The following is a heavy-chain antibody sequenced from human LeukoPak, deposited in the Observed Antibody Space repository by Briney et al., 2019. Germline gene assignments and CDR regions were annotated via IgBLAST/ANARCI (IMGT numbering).Heavy chain of an antibody. Sequence: GASVKVSCKASGGTFSSYAISWVRQAPGQGLEWMGGIIPIFGTANYAQKFQGRVTITADESTSTAYMELSSLRSEDTAVYYCARWLPSSGWYLGAFDIWGQGTTVTVSS. D-gene: IGHD6-19*01. J-gene: IGHJ3*02. CDR2: IIPIFGTA. CDR3: ARWLPSSGWYLGAFDI. V-gene: IGHV1-69*13. CDR1: GGTFSSYA.